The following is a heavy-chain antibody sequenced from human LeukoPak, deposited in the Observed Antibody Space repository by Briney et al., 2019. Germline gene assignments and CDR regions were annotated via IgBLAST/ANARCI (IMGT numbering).Heavy chain of an antibody. V-gene: IGHV4-39*01. Sequence: PSETLSLTCTLSGGSISSSTFFWGWIRQPPGKGLEWIGSIYYSGSTYYNPSLKSRVTISVDTSKNQFSLRLSSVTASDTAVYYCARQYGSGSYYPPFDYWGQGTLVTVSS. D-gene: IGHD3-10*01. CDR2: IYYSGST. J-gene: IGHJ4*02. CDR1: GGSISSSTFF. CDR3: ARQYGSGSYYPPFDY.